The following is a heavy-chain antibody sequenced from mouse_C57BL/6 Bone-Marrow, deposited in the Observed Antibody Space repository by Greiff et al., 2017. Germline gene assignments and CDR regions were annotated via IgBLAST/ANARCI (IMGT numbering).Heavy chain of an antibody. J-gene: IGHJ3*01. V-gene: IGHV5-2*01. CDR2: INSDGGST. CDR1: EYEFPSHD. D-gene: IGHD2-4*01. CDR3: ARFYDYDVGAWFAY. Sequence: EVQLVESGGGLVQPGESLKLSCESNEYEFPSHDMSWVRKTPEKRLELVAAINSDGGSTYYPDTMERRFIISRDNTKKTLYLQLSSLRSEDTALYYCARFYDYDVGAWFAYWGQGTLVTVSA.